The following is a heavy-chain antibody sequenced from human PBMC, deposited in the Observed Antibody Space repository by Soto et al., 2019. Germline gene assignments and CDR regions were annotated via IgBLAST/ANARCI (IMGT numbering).Heavy chain of an antibody. J-gene: IGHJ4*02. CDR3: SRVWAGGDDRDSPPYYLDS. D-gene: IGHD3-16*01. CDR1: GFTFSGSA. Sequence: EVQLVESGGGLVQPGGSVIISCAASGFTFSGSAIHWVRQASGKGLEWLGRIKTRSYNYATAYTASLKGRFTISRDDSKNTAYLQMNSLKTADTAVYFCSRVWAGGDDRDSPPYYLDSWGQGTLVTVSS. CDR2: IKTRSYNYAT. V-gene: IGHV3-73*02.